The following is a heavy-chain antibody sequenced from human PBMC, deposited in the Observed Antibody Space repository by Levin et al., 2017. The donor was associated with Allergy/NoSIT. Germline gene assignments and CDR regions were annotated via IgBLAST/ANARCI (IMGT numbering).Heavy chain of an antibody. CDR2: IYPGDSDT. J-gene: IGHJ4*02. CDR3: ARSLDGQLVPYYFDY. CDR1: GYSFTSYW. Sequence: KVSCKGSGYSFTSYWIGWVRQMPGKGLEWMGIIYPGDSDTRYSPSFQGQVTISADKSISTAYLQWSSLKASDTAMYYCARSLDGQLVPYYFDYWGQGTLVTVSS. D-gene: IGHD6-6*01. V-gene: IGHV5-51*01.